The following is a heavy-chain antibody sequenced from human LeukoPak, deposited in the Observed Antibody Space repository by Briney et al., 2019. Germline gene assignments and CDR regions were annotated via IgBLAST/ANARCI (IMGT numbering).Heavy chain of an antibody. CDR2: IKPDGSET. V-gene: IGHV3-7*04. CDR3: ARDLDY. J-gene: IGHJ4*02. Sequence: GVSLRLSCAASGFTFTSFYMSWVRRAPGKGLEWVANIKPDGSETYYVGSLKGRFTISRDNAENSLYLQMNSLRADDTAVYYCARDLDYWGQGTLVTVSS. CDR1: GFTFTSFY.